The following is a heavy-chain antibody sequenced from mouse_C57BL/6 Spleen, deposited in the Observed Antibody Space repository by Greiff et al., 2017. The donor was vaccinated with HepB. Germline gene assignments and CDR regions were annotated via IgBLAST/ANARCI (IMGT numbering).Heavy chain of an antibody. V-gene: IGHV1-72*01. CDR1: GYTFTSYW. CDR2: IDPNSGGT. J-gene: IGHJ2*01. D-gene: IGHD1-1*01. Sequence: QVQLQQPGAELVKPGASVKLSCKASGYTFTSYWMHWVKQRPGRGLEWIGRIDPNSGGTKYNEKFKSKATLTVDNPSSTAYMQLSSLTSEGSAVYKCAKSTTTVVPTGYWGQGTTLTVSS. CDR3: AKSTTTVVPTGY.